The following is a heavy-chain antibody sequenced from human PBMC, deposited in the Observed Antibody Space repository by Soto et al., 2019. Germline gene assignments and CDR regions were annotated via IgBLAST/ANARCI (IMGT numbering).Heavy chain of an antibody. CDR1: SDPTSTHN. CDR2: IYETGST. V-gene: IGHV4-59*08. J-gene: IGHJ6*02. D-gene: IGHD3-10*01. Sequence: PSDTLSLTCTLSSDPTSTHNWGWIRQTPGKGLEWIGYIYETGSTSYNPSLNSQVTISLDRSTKQLSLKLSSATAADTAMYHCVRQGVGPLHGLVDVWGRGTTVT. CDR3: VRQGVGPLHGLVDV.